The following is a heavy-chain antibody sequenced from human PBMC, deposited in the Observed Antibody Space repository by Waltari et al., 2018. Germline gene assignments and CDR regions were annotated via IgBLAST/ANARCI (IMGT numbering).Heavy chain of an antibody. D-gene: IGHD4-4*01. CDR1: GFPFDHYA. Sequence: EEQLVESGGGVVRPGGSLRLSCAASGFPFDHYAMAWVRQAPGKGRGWVSGINWDGSRTGYADSVKGRFTISRDNAKNSLHLHVNSLTAEDTAFYYCARVNSNYVNWFDPWGQGTLVIVSS. V-gene: IGHV3-20*04. CDR2: INWDGSRT. CDR3: ARVNSNYVNWFDP. J-gene: IGHJ5*02.